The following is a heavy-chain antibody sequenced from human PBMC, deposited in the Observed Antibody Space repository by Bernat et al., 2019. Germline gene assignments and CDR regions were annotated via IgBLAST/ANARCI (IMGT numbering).Heavy chain of an antibody. V-gene: IGHV1-2*04. D-gene: IGHD3-16*01. CDR2: INPNSGGT. CDR3: ASGGRSTSGGVDYFDF. J-gene: IGHJ4*02. CDR1: GYTFTDFY. Sequence: QVQMVQSGAEVKKPGASVKVSCKASGYTFTDFYIHWVRQAPGQGLEWMGWINPNSGGTDYAQRFPGWVTMTRDTSITTAYMELSRLSSDDTAVYYCASGGRSTSGGVDYFDFWGQGTLVTVSS.